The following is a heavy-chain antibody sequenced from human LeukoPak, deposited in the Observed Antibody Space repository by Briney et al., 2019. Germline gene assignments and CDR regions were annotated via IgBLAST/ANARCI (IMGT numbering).Heavy chain of an antibody. Sequence: GSLRLSCAVSRITLSNYGMSWVRQAPGKGLEWVAGLSGSGGGTNYADSVQGRFTISGDNPKNTLYLQMNSLRAEDTAVYFCAKRGVVIRVFLVGFHKEAYYFDSWGQGALVTVSS. V-gene: IGHV3-23*01. J-gene: IGHJ4*02. D-gene: IGHD3-10*01. CDR3: AKRGVVIRVFLVGFHKEAYYFDS. CDR2: LSGSGGGT. CDR1: RITLSNYG.